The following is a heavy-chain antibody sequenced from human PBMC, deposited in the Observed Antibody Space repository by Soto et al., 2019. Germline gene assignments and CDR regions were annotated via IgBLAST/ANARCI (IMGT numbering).Heavy chain of an antibody. J-gene: IGHJ4*02. Sequence: QVQLVQSGAEVKKPGASVKVSCKASGYTFTSYYMHWVRQAPGQGLEWMGIINPSGGSTSYAQKFQGRVTMTRDTSTSTVYMELSSLRSEDTAVYYCARAPPVPPANYYFDYWGQGTLVTVSS. CDR3: ARAPPVPPANYYFDY. D-gene: IGHD2-2*01. V-gene: IGHV1-46*01. CDR2: INPSGGST. CDR1: GYTFTSYY.